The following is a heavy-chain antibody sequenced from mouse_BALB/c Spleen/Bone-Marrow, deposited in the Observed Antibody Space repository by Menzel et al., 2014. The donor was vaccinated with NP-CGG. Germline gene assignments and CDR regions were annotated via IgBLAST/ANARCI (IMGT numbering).Heavy chain of an antibody. CDR2: IYPGDSDT. Sequence: VQLKQSGTVLARPGASVKMSCKASGYSFTSYWIHWVKQRPGQGLEWIGAIYPGDSDTSFNQKFKDKAKLTAVTSASTAYMELSSLTNEDSAVYCCTRRTATLDYWGQGTTLTVSS. V-gene: IGHV1-5*01. D-gene: IGHD1-2*01. J-gene: IGHJ2*01. CDR3: TRRTATLDY. CDR1: GYSFTSYW.